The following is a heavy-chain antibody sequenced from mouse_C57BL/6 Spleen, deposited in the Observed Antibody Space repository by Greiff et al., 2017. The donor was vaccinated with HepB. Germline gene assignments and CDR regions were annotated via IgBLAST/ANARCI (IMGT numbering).Heavy chain of an antibody. J-gene: IGHJ2*01. Sequence: QVQLQQPGAELVKPGASVKLSCEASGYTFTSYWMHWVKQRPGQGLEWIGMIHPNSGSTNYNEKFKSKATLTVDKSSSTAYMQLSSLTSEDSAVYYCARKELRYYFDYWGQGTTLTVSS. D-gene: IGHD1-1*01. CDR3: ARKELRYYFDY. CDR1: GYTFTSYW. V-gene: IGHV1-64*01. CDR2: IHPNSGST.